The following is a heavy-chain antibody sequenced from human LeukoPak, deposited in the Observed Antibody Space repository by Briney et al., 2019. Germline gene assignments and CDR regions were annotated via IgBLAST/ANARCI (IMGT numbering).Heavy chain of an antibody. Sequence: GGSLRLSCAASGFTFSGFGMHWVRQAPGKGLEWVAVLSYDGSNRFYADSVKGRFTISRDNSKNTLYLQMNSLRPEDTAVYYCAADYGGTDDAFDIWGQGTTVTVSS. CDR1: GFTFSGFG. CDR2: LSYDGSNR. J-gene: IGHJ3*02. CDR3: AADYGGTDDAFDI. V-gene: IGHV3-30*03. D-gene: IGHD4-23*01.